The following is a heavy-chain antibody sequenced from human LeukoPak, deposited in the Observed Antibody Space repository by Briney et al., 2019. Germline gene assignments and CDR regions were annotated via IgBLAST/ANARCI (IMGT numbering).Heavy chain of an antibody. CDR1: GGSISSYY. CDR2: SYYSGNT. D-gene: IGHD3-22*01. J-gene: IGHJ3*02. V-gene: IGHV4-59*01. CDR3: ARDHLYYYDSSGYHPPDAFDI. Sequence: SETLSLTCTVSGGSISSYYWSWIRQPPGKGLEWIGYSYYSGNTKYNPSLKSRVTISVDTSKNQFSLKLTSVAAADTAVYYCARDHLYYYDSSGYHPPDAFDIWGQGTMVTVSS.